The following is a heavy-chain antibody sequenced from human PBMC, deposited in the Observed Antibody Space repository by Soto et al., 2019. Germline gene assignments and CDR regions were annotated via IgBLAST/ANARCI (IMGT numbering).Heavy chain of an antibody. CDR2: IFPNDEK. CDR1: GFSLSNARMG. CDR3: AHIQPGDEGGYFDY. Sequence: QLTLKESGPVLVKPTETLTLTCTVSGFSLSNARMGVSWIRQPPGKALERLAHIFPNDEKSYSTSLKNRLTISKDTSKSQVVLTMTNMDPVDTATYYCAHIQPGDEGGYFDYWGQGTLVTVSS. J-gene: IGHJ4*02. D-gene: IGHD7-27*01. V-gene: IGHV2-26*01.